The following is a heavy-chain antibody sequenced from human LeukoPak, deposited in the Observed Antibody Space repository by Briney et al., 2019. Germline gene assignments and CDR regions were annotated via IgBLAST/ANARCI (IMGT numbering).Heavy chain of an antibody. CDR2: ISGSGAGT. J-gene: IGHJ3*01. CDR1: GFTFSSYA. V-gene: IGHV3-23*01. CDR3: APLSWSAGELG. Sequence: GGSLRLSCAASGFTFSSYAMSWVRKAPGRGLEWVSSISGSGAGTYYVDSVKGRFTVSRDNSKNTLYLQMNSLRAEDTAVYYCAPLSWSAGELGWGQGTMVTVSS. D-gene: IGHD6-13*01.